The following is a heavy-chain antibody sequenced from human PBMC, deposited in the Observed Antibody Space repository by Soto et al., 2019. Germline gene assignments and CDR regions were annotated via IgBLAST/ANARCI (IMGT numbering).Heavy chain of an antibody. CDR2: IYYSGST. CDR3: ARVTVRGVVGVYGMDV. CDR1: GGSISSYY. Sequence: SETLSRTCTVCGGSISSYYWNCMRQPPGKGLEWIGYIYYSGSTNYNPSLKSRVTISVGTSTNQFSLKLSSVTAADTAVSYCARVTVRGVVGVYGMDVWGQGTTVTVSS. V-gene: IGHV4-59*01. D-gene: IGHD3-10*01. J-gene: IGHJ6*02.